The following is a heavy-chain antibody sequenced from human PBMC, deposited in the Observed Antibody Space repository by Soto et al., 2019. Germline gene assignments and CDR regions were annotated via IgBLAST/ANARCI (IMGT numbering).Heavy chain of an antibody. CDR1: GGSISSYY. CDR3: ARDWSIAARPYYYYMDV. J-gene: IGHJ6*03. CDR2: IYYSGST. Sequence: PSEILSLTCTVSGGSISSYYWRWIRQPPGKGLEWIGYIYYSGSTNYNPSLKSRVTISVDTSKNQFSLKLSSVTAADTAVYYCARDWSIAARPYYYYMDVWGKGTTVNVSS. V-gene: IGHV4-59*01. D-gene: IGHD6-6*01.